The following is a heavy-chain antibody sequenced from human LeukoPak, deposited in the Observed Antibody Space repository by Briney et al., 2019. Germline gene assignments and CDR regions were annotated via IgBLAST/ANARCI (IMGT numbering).Heavy chain of an antibody. V-gene: IGHV3-9*01. CDR2: ISWNSGSI. CDR1: GFTFDDYA. CDR3: AKGLRLGELSPPFDY. D-gene: IGHD3-16*02. J-gene: IGHJ4*02. Sequence: GGSLRLSCAASGFTFDDYAMHWVRQAPGKGLEWVSGISWNSGSIAYADSVKGRFTISRDNAKNSLYLQMNSLRAEDTALYCCAKGLRLGELSPPFDYWGQGTLVTVSS.